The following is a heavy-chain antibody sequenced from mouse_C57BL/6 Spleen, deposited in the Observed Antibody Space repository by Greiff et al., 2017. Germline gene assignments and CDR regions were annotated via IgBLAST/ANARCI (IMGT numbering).Heavy chain of an antibody. CDR1: GYSFTSYY. CDR2: ISPGSGNT. J-gene: IGHJ4*01. D-gene: IGHD1-1*01. CDR3: AEGYYGHAMDY. V-gene: IGHV1-66*01. Sequence: QVQLQQPGPELVKPGASVKISCKASGYSFTSYYIHWVKQRPGQGLEWIGWISPGSGNTKYNEKFKGKATLTADTSSSTAYMQLSSLTSEDSAVYYCAEGYYGHAMDYWGQGTSVTVSS.